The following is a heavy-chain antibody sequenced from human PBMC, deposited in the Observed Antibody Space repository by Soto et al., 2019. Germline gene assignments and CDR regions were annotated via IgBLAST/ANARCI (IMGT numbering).Heavy chain of an antibody. J-gene: IGHJ4*02. Sequence: GGSLRLSCAASGFTFSSYGMHWVRQAPGKGLEWVAFIWHDGGNKFYAESVKGRFTISRDNSKNTLYLQMTSPSAEDTAMYCCARDGDVNTGFGKDYWGQGTLVTVSS. CDR3: ARDGDVNTGFGKDY. CDR2: IWHDGGNK. V-gene: IGHV3-33*01. CDR1: GFTFSSYG. D-gene: IGHD3-16*01.